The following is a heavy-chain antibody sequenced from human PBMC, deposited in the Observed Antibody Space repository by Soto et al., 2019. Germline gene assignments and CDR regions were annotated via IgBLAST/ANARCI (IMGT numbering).Heavy chain of an antibody. CDR3: ATKDKWFDP. CDR1: GSSISNDNW. Sequence: ASETLSLTCGVSGSSISNDNWWVWIRQPPGKGLEWIGYIHHTGYTYSNPALKSRLTMSVDTSKNQFSLRLSSVTAVDTAVYYCATKDKWFDPWGQGTLVTVSS. CDR2: IHHTGYT. J-gene: IGHJ5*02. V-gene: IGHV4-28*01.